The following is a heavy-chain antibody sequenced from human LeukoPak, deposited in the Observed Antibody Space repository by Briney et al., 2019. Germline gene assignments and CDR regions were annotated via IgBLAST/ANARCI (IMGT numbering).Heavy chain of an antibody. V-gene: IGHV4-34*01. CDR1: GGSFSGYY. D-gene: IGHD2-8*01. CDR3: AGFYFHGTNYDQYHFDL. Sequence: PSETLSLTCAVYGGSFSGYYRSWIRQPPGKGLEWIGEINHSGSTNYNPSLKSRVTISVDTSKNQFSLKLSSVTAADTAMYYCAGFYFHGTNYDQYHFDLWGQGTLVTVSS. CDR2: INHSGST. J-gene: IGHJ4*02.